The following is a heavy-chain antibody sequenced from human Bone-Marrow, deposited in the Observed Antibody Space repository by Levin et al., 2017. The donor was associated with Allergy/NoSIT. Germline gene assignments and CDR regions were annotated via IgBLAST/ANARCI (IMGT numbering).Heavy chain of an antibody. Sequence: SGGSLRLSCAASGFTFSSYAMSWVRQTPGMGLEWVSTIGDSGENIFYTDSVKGRFTISRDNSKNTVHLQLNSLRADDTAGYYCAKRLERGTGRTPDFASWGQGTLVTVSS. J-gene: IGHJ5*02. CDR3: AKRLERGTGRTPDFAS. CDR1: GFTFSSYA. D-gene: IGHD3-10*01. V-gene: IGHV3-23*01. CDR2: IGDSGENI.